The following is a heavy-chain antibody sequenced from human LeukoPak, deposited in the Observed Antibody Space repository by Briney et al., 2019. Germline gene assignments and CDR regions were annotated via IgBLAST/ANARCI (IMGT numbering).Heavy chain of an antibody. Sequence: PGGSLRLSCAASGFTFSTYTMNWVRQAPGKGLEWVSSISAGSSLKYYADSVKGRFSISRDNAKNSLSLQMNSLRAEDTAVYYCARVYYGSGSPQYFQHWGQGTLVTVSS. CDR1: GFTFSTYT. CDR3: ARVYYGSGSPQYFQH. J-gene: IGHJ1*01. CDR2: ISAGSSLK. V-gene: IGHV3-21*01. D-gene: IGHD3-10*01.